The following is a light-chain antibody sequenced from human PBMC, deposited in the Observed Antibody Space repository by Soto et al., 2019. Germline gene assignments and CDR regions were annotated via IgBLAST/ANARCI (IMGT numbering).Light chain of an antibody. CDR1: SSNIGSHP. CDR2: STD. Sequence: QSVLTQPPSASGTPGQRVTISCSGSSSNIGSHPVDWYQHLPGMAPKLLIYSTDQRPSGITDRFSGSKSGTSASLAISGLQSEDEADYYCAAWDDSRKGWVFGGGTKLTVL. CDR3: AAWDDSRKGWV. V-gene: IGLV1-44*01. J-gene: IGLJ3*02.